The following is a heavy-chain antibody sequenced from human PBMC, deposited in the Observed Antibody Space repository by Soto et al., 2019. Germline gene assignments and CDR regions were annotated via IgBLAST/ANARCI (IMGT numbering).Heavy chain of an antibody. CDR1: GNTFTYRY. CDR3: ASGGAGSGPFTWELPAH. V-gene: IGHV1-45*02. CDR2: ITPFSGDV. D-gene: IGHD1-26*01. J-gene: IGHJ4*01. Sequence: QMQLVQSGAEVKRTGSTVTVSCKALGNTFTYRYLHWVRQAPGQSLEWMGWITPFSGDVHYAQKFKERVTSTSDRSINTAYMRMSSLRPEDTAMYYCASGGAGSGPFTWELPAHWGHGTLVTVSS.